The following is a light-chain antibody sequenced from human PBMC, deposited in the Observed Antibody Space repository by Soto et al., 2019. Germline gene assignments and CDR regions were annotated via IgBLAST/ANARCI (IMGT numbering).Light chain of an antibody. V-gene: IGKV3-20*01. CDR1: QTVNSRY. CDR2: GTF. Sequence: EIVLAQSPGTLSLSPGERATLSCRASQTVNSRYFAWYQHKRGQAPRLLIYGTFNRATGIPDRFSGSGSGTDFTLTISRLEPEDLAVYYCQQYVTSPGTFGQGTKVEIK. CDR3: QQYVTSPGT. J-gene: IGKJ1*01.